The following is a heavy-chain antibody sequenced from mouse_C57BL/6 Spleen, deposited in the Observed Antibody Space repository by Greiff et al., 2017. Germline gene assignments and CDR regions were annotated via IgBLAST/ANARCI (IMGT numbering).Heavy chain of an antibody. CDR2: ISSGSSTI. Sequence: EVKLVESGGGLVKPGGSLKLSCAASGFTFSDYGMHWVRQAPEKGLEWVAYISSGSSTIYYADTVKGRFTISRDNAKNTLFLQMTSLRSEDTAMXYCARKRIYYGNLDYWGQGTTLTVSS. CDR3: ARKRIYYGNLDY. CDR1: GFTFSDYG. V-gene: IGHV5-17*01. D-gene: IGHD2-1*01. J-gene: IGHJ2*01.